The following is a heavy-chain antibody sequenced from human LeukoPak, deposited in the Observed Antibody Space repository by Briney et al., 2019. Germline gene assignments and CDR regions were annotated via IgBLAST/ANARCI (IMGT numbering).Heavy chain of an antibody. D-gene: IGHD3-22*01. J-gene: IGHJ4*02. Sequence: PGGSLRLSCAASGFTVSSNYMSWVRQAPGKGLEWVSVIYSGGSTYYADSVKGRFTISRDNSKNTLYLQMNSLRAEDTAVYYCAREDDYYYDSSGSYFDYWGQGTLVTVSA. V-gene: IGHV3-53*05. CDR2: IYSGGST. CDR1: GFTVSSNY. CDR3: AREDDYYYDSSGSYFDY.